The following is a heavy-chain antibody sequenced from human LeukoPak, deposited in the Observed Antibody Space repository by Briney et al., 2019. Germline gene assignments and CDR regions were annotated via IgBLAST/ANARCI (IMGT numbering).Heavy chain of an antibody. CDR2: ILYDGGNK. CDR3: AREHRSSYPLDY. Sequence: GRSLRLSCAASGFTFSNCAMHWVRQAPGKGLEWVAVILYDGGNKYYADSVKGRFTISRDNSKNTLYLQMNNLRTDDTAVFFYAREHRSSYPLDYWGQGTLVTVSS. D-gene: IGHD3-10*01. J-gene: IGHJ4*02. CDR1: GFTFSNCA. V-gene: IGHV3-30-3*01.